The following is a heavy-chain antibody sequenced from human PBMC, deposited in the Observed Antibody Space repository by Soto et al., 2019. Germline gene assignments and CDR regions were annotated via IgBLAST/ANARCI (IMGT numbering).Heavy chain of an antibody. CDR3: ARVGPWVPYYYDSSPYTFENWFDP. J-gene: IGHJ5*02. CDR1: GYSISSGYY. CDR2: IYHGGST. Sequence: PSETLSLTCAASGYSISSGYYWGWLRQPPGKVLEWSGSIYHGGSTYYNPSLNSRVTLSIDMTNNHVSLILNSVTAADTAVYYCARVGPWVPYYYDSSPYTFENWFDPWGQGTLVTVSS. D-gene: IGHD3-22*01. V-gene: IGHV4-38-2*01.